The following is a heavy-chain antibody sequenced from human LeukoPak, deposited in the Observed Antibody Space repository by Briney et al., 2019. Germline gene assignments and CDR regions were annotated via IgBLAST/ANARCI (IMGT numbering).Heavy chain of an antibody. J-gene: IGHJ3*02. CDR3: ARSIAVAGNDAFDI. CDR1: GGSINSYY. CDR2: IYYNGRT. D-gene: IGHD6-19*01. V-gene: IGHV4-59*01. Sequence: SETLSLTCTVSGGSINSYYWSWIRQPPGKGLEWIGYIYYNGRTNYNPSLKSRVTISVDTSKNQFSLKLTSVTAVDTAVYYCARSIAVAGNDAFDIWGRGTMVTVSS.